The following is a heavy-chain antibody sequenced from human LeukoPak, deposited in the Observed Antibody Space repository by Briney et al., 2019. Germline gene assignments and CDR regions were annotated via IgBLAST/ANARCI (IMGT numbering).Heavy chain of an antibody. CDR3: ARDLAISGSYYY. Sequence: PGGSLRLSCAASGFTFSSYWMSWVPQAPGKGLEWVANIKQDGSEKYYVDSVKGRFTISRDNAKNSLYLQMNSLRAQDRDVYYCARDLAISGSYYYWGKGTLVTVSS. D-gene: IGHD1-26*01. CDR1: GFTFSSYW. V-gene: IGHV3-7*01. CDR2: IKQDGSEK. J-gene: IGHJ4*02.